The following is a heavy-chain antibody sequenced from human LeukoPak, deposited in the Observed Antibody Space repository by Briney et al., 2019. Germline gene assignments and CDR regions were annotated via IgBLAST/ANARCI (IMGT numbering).Heavy chain of an antibody. J-gene: IGHJ4*02. CDR2: IIPMFGAV. CDR1: GYTFTSYA. V-gene: IGHV1-69*01. Sequence: KVSCKTSGYTFTSYAITWVRQAPGQGLQWMGGIIPMFGAVNYAQKFQGRVTITADESTSTAYMELSSLRSADTALYYCARDTRIAAAEYSFDLWGQGTLVTVSS. CDR3: ARDTRIAAAEYSFDL. D-gene: IGHD6-13*01.